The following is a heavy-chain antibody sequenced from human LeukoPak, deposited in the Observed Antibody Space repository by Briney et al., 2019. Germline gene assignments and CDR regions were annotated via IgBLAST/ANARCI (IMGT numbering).Heavy chain of an antibody. CDR3: AGAVSYRGWFDP. CDR1: GFSFTGYW. CDR2: IYSDGRSL. J-gene: IGHJ5*02. D-gene: IGHD1-26*01. Sequence: GGSLRLSCAGSGFSFTGYWMHWVRQTPGMGLVWISRIYSDGRSLTYADSVKGRFTISRDNAKNMLYLQMNSLRAEDTAVYYCAGAVSYRGWFDPWGQGTLVTVSS. V-gene: IGHV3-74*01.